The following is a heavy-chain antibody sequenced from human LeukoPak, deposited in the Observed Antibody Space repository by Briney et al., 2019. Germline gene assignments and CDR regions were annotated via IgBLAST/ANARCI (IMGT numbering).Heavy chain of an antibody. CDR3: ARALSTVTTYFDS. D-gene: IGHD4-17*01. Sequence: PSETLSLTCAVDGGSLSGYYWSWIRQPPGKGLEWIGEINPTGSTNYNPSLKSRVTISADTSKSQFSLELSSVTAADTAVFYCARALSTVTTYFDSWGQGTLVTVYS. CDR1: GGSLSGYY. CDR2: INPTGST. V-gene: IGHV4-34*01. J-gene: IGHJ4*02.